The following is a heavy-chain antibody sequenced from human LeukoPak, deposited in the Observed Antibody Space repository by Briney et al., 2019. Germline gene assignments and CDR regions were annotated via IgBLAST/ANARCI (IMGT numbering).Heavy chain of an antibody. CDR1: GFTLNGYW. CDR3: TRVQAGRSGLMDV. CDR2: IDPDGSTT. D-gene: IGHD2-8*02. V-gene: IGHV3-74*01. J-gene: IGHJ6*02. Sequence: PGGSLRLSCAASGFTLNGYWMHWVRQAPGEGLVWVSRIDPDGSTTNYAESVKGRFTTSRDNAKNTMYLQMNSLRAEDTALYYCTRVQAGRSGLMDVWGRGTTVTVSS.